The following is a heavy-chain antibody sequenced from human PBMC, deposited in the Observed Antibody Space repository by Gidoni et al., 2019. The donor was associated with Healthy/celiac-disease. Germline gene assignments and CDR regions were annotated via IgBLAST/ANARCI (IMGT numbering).Heavy chain of an antibody. V-gene: IGHV4-34*01. CDR3: ARWSRRPFDL. CDR1: GGSFSGYY. J-gene: IGHJ2*01. CDR2: INHSGST. Sequence: QVQLQQWGAGLLKPSETLSLTCAVYGGSFSGYYWSWIRQPPGKGLEWIGEINHSGSTNYNPSLKSRVTISVDTSKNQFSLKLSSVTAADTAVYYCARWSRRPFDLWGRGTLVTVSS.